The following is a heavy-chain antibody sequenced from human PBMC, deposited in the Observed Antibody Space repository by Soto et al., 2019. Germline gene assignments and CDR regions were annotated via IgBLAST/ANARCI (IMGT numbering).Heavy chain of an antibody. CDR1: GFTLSGYA. CDR3: ARRARPDFYYMDV. D-gene: IGHD6-6*01. V-gene: IGHV3-64*01. J-gene: IGHJ6*03. CDR2: ISSNGVGT. Sequence: EGQLAESGGGLAQPGGSLRLSCAASGFTLSGYAMDWVRQAPGRGLEYVSGISSNGVGTYYANSVQGRFTISRDNSKNTVYLQMGSLRPEDMAVYYCARRARPDFYYMDVWGKGTTVTVSS.